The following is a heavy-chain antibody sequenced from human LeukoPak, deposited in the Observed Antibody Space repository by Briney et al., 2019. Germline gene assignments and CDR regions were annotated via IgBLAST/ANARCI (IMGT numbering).Heavy chain of an antibody. CDR2: MHYTGST. CDR1: GGSISSYY. J-gene: IGHJ6*03. D-gene: IGHD1-26*01. Sequence: SETLSLTCTVSGGSISSYYWSWIRQPPGKGLECIGYMHYTGSTNYNPSLKSRVTISVDTSKNQFSLKLSSVTAADTAVYYCARGGRDRAYYYYYYMDVWGKGTTVTVSS. CDR3: ARGGRDRAYYYYYYMDV. V-gene: IGHV4-59*12.